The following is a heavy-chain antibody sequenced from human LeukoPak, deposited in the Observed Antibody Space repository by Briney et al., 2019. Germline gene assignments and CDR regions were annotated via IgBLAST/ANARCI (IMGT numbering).Heavy chain of an antibody. CDR2: ISGSGGST. J-gene: IGHJ4*02. CDR3: AKVEGYSSSWYGDY. Sequence: GGSLRLSCAASGFTFSSYAMSWVRQAPGKGLEWVSAISGSGGSTYYADSVKSRFTISRDNSKNTLYLQMNSLRAEDTAVYYCAKVEGYSSSWYGDYWGQGTLVTVSS. CDR1: GFTFSSYA. D-gene: IGHD6-13*01. V-gene: IGHV3-23*01.